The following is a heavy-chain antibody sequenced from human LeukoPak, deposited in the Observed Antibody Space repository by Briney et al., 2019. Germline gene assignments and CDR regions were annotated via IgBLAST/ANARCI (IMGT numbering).Heavy chain of an antibody. CDR3: ARGGHYDSSGYTFFY. Sequence: PGGSLRLSCAASGFTVSTNYMGWVRQAPGKGLEWVSVIYSGGSTYYADSVKGRFTISRDNSKNTLYLQMNSLRAEDTAVHYCARGGHYDSSGYTFFYWGQGTLVTVSS. CDR2: IYSGGST. D-gene: IGHD3-22*01. V-gene: IGHV3-53*01. CDR1: GFTVSTNY. J-gene: IGHJ4*02.